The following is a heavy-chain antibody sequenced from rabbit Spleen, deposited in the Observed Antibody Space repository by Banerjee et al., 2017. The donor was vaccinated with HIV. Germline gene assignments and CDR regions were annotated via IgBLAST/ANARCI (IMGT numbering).Heavy chain of an antibody. J-gene: IGHJ4*01. V-gene: IGHV1S45*01. CDR1: GFSFSYNYV. Sequence: QQQLVESGGGLVKPGASLRLTCKASGFSFSYNYVMCWVRQAPGKGLEWIGCGYPDGIGSTAYASWAKGRFTISKSSSSTVTLQMTSLTAADTATYFCARGSAAMAMVITGFYLTLWGQGTLVTVS. CDR3: ARGSAAMAMVITGFYLTL. D-gene: IGHD2-1*01. CDR2: GYPDGIGST.